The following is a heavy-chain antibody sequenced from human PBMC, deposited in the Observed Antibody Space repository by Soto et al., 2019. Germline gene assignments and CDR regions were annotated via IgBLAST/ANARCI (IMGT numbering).Heavy chain of an antibody. V-gene: IGHV4-31*03. J-gene: IGHJ4*02. CDR3: ARATYDSSGYFDY. CDR1: GVSISSGAYY. D-gene: IGHD3-22*01. Sequence: SETLSLACTVSGVSISSGAYYWGWIRQPPGKGLEWIGYIYYSGTTYYNPSLRSRLTISLDKSTNHFSLSLRSVTAADTAVYYCARATYDSSGYFDYWGQGGLVTVSS. CDR2: IYYSGTT.